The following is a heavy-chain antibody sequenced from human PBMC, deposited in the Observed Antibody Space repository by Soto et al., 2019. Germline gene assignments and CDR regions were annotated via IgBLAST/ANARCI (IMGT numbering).Heavy chain of an antibody. CDR2: ISDSGGRT. Sequence: RSLRLSCAASGFTFNTYAMSWVRQAPGKGLEWVSTISDSGGRTYYAASVKGRFTISRDNSKNTLYLLMNSLSAEDTALYYCAKFHGSGTYYNFPDYWGQGTLVTGSS. CDR3: AKFHGSGTYYNFPDY. J-gene: IGHJ4*02. CDR1: GFTFNTYA. V-gene: IGHV3-23*01. D-gene: IGHD3-10*01.